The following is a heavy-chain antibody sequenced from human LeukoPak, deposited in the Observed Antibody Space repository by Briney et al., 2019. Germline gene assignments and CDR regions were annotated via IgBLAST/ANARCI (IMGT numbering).Heavy chain of an antibody. V-gene: IGHV3-30*03. CDR2: ISYDGTNK. D-gene: IGHD3-3*01. Sequence: PGGSLRLSCVASGFTFSNYGMHWVRQAPGKGLEWVAVISYDGTNKYYADSVKGRFTISTDNSKNTLYLQMNSLRAEDTAVYYCAAPETGYDFWSGYPDYWGQGTLVTVSS. CDR3: AAPETGYDFWSGYPDY. CDR1: GFTFSNYG. J-gene: IGHJ4*02.